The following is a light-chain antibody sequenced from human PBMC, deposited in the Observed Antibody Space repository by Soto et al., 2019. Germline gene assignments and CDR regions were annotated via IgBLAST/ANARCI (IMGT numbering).Light chain of an antibody. CDR3: HQYESSYT. J-gene: IGKJ2*01. V-gene: IGKV1-33*01. Sequence: DIQMTQSPSSLSASVGDRVTITCQASQDISNYLNWYQQKPGKAPKLLIYDASTLETGVPSRFSGSGSGTDFTVTISSLQPEDIATYYCHQYESSYTFGQGTKLEI. CDR2: DAS. CDR1: QDISNY.